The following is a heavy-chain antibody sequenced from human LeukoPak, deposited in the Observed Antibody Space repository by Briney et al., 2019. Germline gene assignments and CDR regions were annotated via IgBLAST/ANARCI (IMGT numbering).Heavy chain of an antibody. CDR3: ARHYDGGAKLRLDY. D-gene: IGHD3-22*01. J-gene: IGHJ4*02. CDR1: GASISGYF. CDR2: LHYSGSS. Sequence: SETLSLTCTDSGASISGYFWSWIRQPPGKGPEWIGFLHYSGSSHSTPSLKSRLTTSAATSRNQFYLKLSSVVAAATAVYYCARHYDGGAKLRLDYWGRGTLVTVSS. V-gene: IGHV4-59*08.